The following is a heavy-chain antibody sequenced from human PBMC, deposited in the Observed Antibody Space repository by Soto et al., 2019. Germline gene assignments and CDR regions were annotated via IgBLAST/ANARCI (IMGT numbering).Heavy chain of an antibody. CDR3: ARGGDIVVVVAALDY. CDR2: ISSSSSYI. D-gene: IGHD2-15*01. CDR1: GFTFSSYS. Sequence: EVQLVESGGGLVKPGGSLRLSCAASGFTFSSYSMNWVRQAPGKGLEWVSAISSSSSYIYYADSVKGRFNISRDNAKNSLSLQMNSLSAEDTAVYYCARGGDIVVVVAALDYWGQGTLVTVSS. V-gene: IGHV3-21*01. J-gene: IGHJ4*02.